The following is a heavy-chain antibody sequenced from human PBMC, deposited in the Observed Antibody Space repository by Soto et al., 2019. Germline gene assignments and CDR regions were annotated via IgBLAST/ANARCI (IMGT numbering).Heavy chain of an antibody. Sequence: SQTLSLTCAISGDSVSSNTASWNWIRQSPSRGLEWLGRTYFRSKWYNDYAVSVKSRIIINPDTSNNQFSLQLNSVTPEDSAVYFCAKGDNLGPKTGYAFDPWGQGIMVTVSS. CDR1: GDSVSSNTAS. CDR2: TYFRSKWYN. D-gene: IGHD5-12*01. J-gene: IGHJ5*02. CDR3: AKGDNLGPKTGYAFDP. V-gene: IGHV6-1*01.